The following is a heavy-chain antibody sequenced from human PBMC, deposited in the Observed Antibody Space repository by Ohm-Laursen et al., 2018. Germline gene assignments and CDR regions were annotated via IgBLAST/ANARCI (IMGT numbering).Heavy chain of an antibody. CDR2: IRGSGDNT. CDR1: GFTFSDYT. D-gene: IGHD4-17*01. Sequence: SLRLSCTASGFTFSDYTMTWVRQAPGKGLEWVSGIRGSGDNTYYADSVKGRFTISRDNSKNTLYLQMSSLRAEDTAIYYCANTMTTGYWGQGTLVTVSS. J-gene: IGHJ4*02. V-gene: IGHV3-23*01. CDR3: ANTMTTGY.